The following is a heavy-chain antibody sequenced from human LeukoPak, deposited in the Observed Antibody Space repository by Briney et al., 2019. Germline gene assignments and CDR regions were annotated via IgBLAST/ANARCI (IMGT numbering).Heavy chain of an antibody. D-gene: IGHD5-12*01. CDR2: MYYSGST. CDR1: GGSISSYY. V-gene: IGHV4-59*08. J-gene: IGHJ4*02. CDR3: ARHRYDPTAFDY. Sequence: SETLSLTCTVSGGSISSYYWSWIRQPPGKGLEWIGYMYYSGSTNYNPSLKSRVTISVDTSKNQFSLRLSSVTAADTAVYYCARHRYDPTAFDYWGQGTLVIVSS.